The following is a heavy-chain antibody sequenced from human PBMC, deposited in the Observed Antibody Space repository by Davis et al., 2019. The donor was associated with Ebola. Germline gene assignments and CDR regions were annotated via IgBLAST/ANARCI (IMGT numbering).Heavy chain of an antibody. CDR1: GFSFYNYA. CDR3: AKDRVTIFGVVIISGMDV. Sequence: GGSLRLSCAASGFSFYNYAMTWVRQAPGKGLDWVSSISDSGSSTYYADSVKGRFTISRDNSKNTLFLQMNSLRAEDTAVYYCAKDRVTIFGVVIISGMDVWGQGTTVTVSS. D-gene: IGHD3-3*01. CDR2: ISDSGSST. V-gene: IGHV3-23*01. J-gene: IGHJ6*02.